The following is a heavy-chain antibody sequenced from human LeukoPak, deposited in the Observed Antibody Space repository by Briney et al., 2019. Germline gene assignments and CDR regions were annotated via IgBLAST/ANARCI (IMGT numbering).Heavy chain of an antibody. J-gene: IGHJ6*02. CDR1: GFTFDDYA. CDR2: ISWNIGSI. Sequence: PGRSLRLSCAASGFTFDDYAMHWVRQAPGKGLEWVSVISWNIGSIGYADSVKGRFTISRDNAKNSLYLQMNSLRAEDTALYYCAKDIQGDFWSGYYPRTYYYYGMDVWGQGTTVTVSS. D-gene: IGHD3-3*01. CDR3: AKDIQGDFWSGYYPRTYYYYGMDV. V-gene: IGHV3-9*01.